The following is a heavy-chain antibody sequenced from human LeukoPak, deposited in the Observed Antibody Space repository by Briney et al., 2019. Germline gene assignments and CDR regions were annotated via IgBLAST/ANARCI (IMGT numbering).Heavy chain of an antibody. CDR1: GYTFTGYY. D-gene: IGHD2-2*01. Sequence: ASVKVSCKASGYTFTGYYMHWVRQAPGQGLEWMRWINPNSGGTNYAQKFQGRVTMTRDTSISTAYMELSRLRSDDTAVYYCARRPAYCGSSTSCYRPPYYYYYMDVWGKGTTVTVSS. J-gene: IGHJ6*03. V-gene: IGHV1-2*02. CDR3: ARRPAYCGSSTSCYRPPYYYYYMDV. CDR2: INPNSGGT.